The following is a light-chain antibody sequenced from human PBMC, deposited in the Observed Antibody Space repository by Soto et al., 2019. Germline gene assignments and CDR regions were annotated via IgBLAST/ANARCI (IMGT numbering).Light chain of an antibody. CDR3: QQSHIWPPIT. CDR2: DAS. J-gene: IGKJ5*01. Sequence: EIVLTQSPGTLSSFPGDKVTLSCRASQYINTRLAWYQQRPGQAPRLLIHDASTRAIGIPVRFSGSGSGTDFTLTISSLETEDAAIYYCQQSHIWPPITFGQGTLLEIK. V-gene: IGKV3-11*01. CDR1: QYINTR.